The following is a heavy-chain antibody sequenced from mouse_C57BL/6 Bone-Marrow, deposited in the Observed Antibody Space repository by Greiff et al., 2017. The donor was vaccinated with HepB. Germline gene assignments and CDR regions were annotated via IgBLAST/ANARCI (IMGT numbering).Heavy chain of an antibody. CDR1: GYTFTSYG. V-gene: IGHV1-81*01. D-gene: IGHD2-2*01. CDR2: IYPRSGNT. CDR3: ARQAMVRAWFAY. J-gene: IGHJ3*01. Sequence: QVQLQQSGAELARPGASVKLSCKASGYTFTSYGISWVKQRTGQGLEWIGEIYPRSGNTYYNEKFKGKATLTADKSSSTAYMELRSLTSEDSAVYFCARQAMVRAWFAYWGQGTLVTVSA.